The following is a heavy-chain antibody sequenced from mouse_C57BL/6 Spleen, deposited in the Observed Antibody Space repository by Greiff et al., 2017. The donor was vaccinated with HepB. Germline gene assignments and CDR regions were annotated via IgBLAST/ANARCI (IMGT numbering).Heavy chain of an antibody. D-gene: IGHD1-1*01. J-gene: IGHJ1*03. CDR3: AREGGVIYSRRGWYFDV. V-gene: IGHV5-4*01. CDR2: ISDGGSYT. CDR1: GFTFSSYA. Sequence: EVQVVESGGGLVKPGGSLKLSCAASGFTFSSYAMSWVRQTPEKRLEWVATISDGGSYTYYPDNVKGRFTISRDNAKNNLYLQMSHLKSEDTAMYYCAREGGVIYSRRGWYFDVWGTGTTVTVSS.